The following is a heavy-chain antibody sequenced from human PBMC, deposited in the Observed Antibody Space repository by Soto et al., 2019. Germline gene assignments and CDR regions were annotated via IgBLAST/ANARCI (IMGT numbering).Heavy chain of an antibody. CDR3: ARYFRGSGRYFFDH. J-gene: IGHJ4*02. CDR2: INQDGSGT. Sequence: GSLGLWCIASGFTFISSFMGWVRQAPGKGLEWVANINQDGSGTYYVDSVKGRFTISRDNAKNSLYLQMNSLRAEDTAVYYCARYFRGSGRYFFDHWGQGTLVTVSS. D-gene: IGHD6-19*01. CDR1: GFTFISSF. V-gene: IGHV3-7*03.